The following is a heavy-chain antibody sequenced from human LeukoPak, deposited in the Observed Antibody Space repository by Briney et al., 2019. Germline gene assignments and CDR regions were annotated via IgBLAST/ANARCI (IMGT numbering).Heavy chain of an antibody. Sequence: SETLSLTCTVSGGSISSHYWTWIRQPPGKGLEWIGYISYIGSTNYNPSLKSRVTISVDTSKNQFSLKLSSVTAADAAVYFCARDPTTVTNGLDIWGQGTMVTVSS. CDR2: ISYIGST. CDR1: GGSISSHY. V-gene: IGHV4-59*11. CDR3: ARDPTTVTNGLDI. D-gene: IGHD4-17*01. J-gene: IGHJ3*02.